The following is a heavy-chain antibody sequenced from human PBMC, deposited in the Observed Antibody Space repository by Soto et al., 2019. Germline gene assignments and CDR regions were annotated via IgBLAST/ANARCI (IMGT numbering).Heavy chain of an antibody. CDR2: IIPILGIA. Sequence: SVKVSCKASGGTFSSYTISWVRQAPGQGLEWMGRIIPILGIANYAQKFQDRFTITRDTSANTAYMDLRSLTSEDTAIYYCARGIWVAMTASYYFDSWGQGTQVTVSS. D-gene: IGHD5-12*01. CDR1: GGTFSSYT. J-gene: IGHJ4*02. V-gene: IGHV1-69*02. CDR3: ARGIWVAMTASYYFDS.